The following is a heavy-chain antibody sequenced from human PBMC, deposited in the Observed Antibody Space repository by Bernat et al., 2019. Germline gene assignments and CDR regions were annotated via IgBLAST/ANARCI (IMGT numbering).Heavy chain of an antibody. CDR1: GFTFSNAW. CDR2: IKSKIDGGTT. D-gene: IGHD4/OR15-4a*01. CDR3: ATDQIGSNPSRFDY. V-gene: IGHV3-15*01. J-gene: IGHJ4*02. Sequence: EVQLVESGGGMVKPGGSLRLSCVASGFTFSNAWMTWVRQAPGKGLEWVGRIKSKIDGGTTDYGAPMKGRFTISRDDSKKTLYLQMNSLKTEDTAVYYCATDQIGSNPSRFDYWGQGTLVTVSS.